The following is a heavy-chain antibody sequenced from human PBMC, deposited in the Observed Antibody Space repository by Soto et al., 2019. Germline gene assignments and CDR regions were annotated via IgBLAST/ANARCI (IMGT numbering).Heavy chain of an antibody. D-gene: IGHD4-4*01. V-gene: IGHV3-23*01. J-gene: IGHJ5*02. Sequence: QLLESGGGLVQPGGSLRLSCVTYGFTPSSYAMTWVRQSPGKGLEWVSSIGDGGEYTYYADSVKGRFSISTDNSKKALFLQLNSLTADDTAVYYCARGGTTTVAPATKGLDPWGQGTLVTVSS. CDR3: ARGGTTTVAPATKGLDP. CDR2: IGDGGEYT. CDR1: GFTPSSYA.